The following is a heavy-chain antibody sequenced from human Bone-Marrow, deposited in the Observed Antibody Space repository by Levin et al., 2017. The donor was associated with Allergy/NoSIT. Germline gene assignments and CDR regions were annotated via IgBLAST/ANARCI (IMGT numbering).Heavy chain of an antibody. CDR1: GFTFSDYV. CDR2: ISYDVRNE. D-gene: IGHD2-21*02. J-gene: IGHJ3*01. CDR3: ARGVSSYCGDDCDDAFDV. Sequence: GGSLRLSCAASGFTFSDYVMHWVRQAPGKGLEWVAVISYDVRNEYYADSVRGRFTISRDNSQNTLYLQMNSVRTDDTAVYYCARGVSSYCGDDCDDAFDVWGQATMDTVSS. V-gene: IGHV3-30*04.